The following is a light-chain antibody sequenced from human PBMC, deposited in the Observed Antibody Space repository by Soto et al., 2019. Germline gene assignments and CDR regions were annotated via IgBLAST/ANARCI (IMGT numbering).Light chain of an antibody. CDR1: SSDVGGYNY. J-gene: IGLJ2*01. Sequence: QSALTQPASVSGSPGQSITISCTGTSSDVGGYNYVSWYQQHPGKAPKLMIYDVSDRPSGVSNRFSGSKSGNTASLTLSGLQAEDEADYYCSSYTRSSTLVVFGGGTKLTVL. V-gene: IGLV2-14*01. CDR2: DVS. CDR3: SSYTRSSTLVV.